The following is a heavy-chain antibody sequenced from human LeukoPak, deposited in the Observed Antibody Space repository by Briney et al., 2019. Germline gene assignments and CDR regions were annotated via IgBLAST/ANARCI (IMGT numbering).Heavy chain of an antibody. CDR3: ARDAYYYDSSGYYDYYYYGMDV. J-gene: IGHJ6*02. D-gene: IGHD3-22*01. CDR2: IYYSGST. Sequence: PSETLSLTCTVSGGSISSYYWSWIRQPPGKGLEWIGDIYYSGSTNYNPSLKSRVTISVDTSKNQFSLKLSSVTAADTAVYYCARDAYYYDSSGYYDYYYYGMDVWGQGTTVTVSS. V-gene: IGHV4-59*01. CDR1: GGSISSYY.